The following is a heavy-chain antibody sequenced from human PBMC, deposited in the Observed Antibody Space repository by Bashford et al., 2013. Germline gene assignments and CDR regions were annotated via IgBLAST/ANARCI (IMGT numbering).Heavy chain of an antibody. CDR1: GYSISSGFY. J-gene: IGHJ4*02. D-gene: IGHD6-6*01. Sequence: SSETLSLTCAVSGYSISSGFYWGWIRQPPGKGLEWVASIYYSGSTYYNPSLKSRVTISVDTSKNQFSLKLSSVTAADTAVYYCARLTRSSRIFDYWGQGTLVTVSS. V-gene: IGHV4-38-2*01. CDR3: ARLTRSSRIFDY. CDR2: IYYSGST.